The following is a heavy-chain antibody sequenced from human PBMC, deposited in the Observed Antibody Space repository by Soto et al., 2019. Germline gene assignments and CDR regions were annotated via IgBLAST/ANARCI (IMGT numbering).Heavy chain of an antibody. CDR3: ARAKGYIVATIKAYYFDY. J-gene: IGHJ4*02. CDR2: IYYSGST. V-gene: IGHV4-59*01. CDR1: GGSISSYY. Sequence: SETLSLTCTVSGGSISSYYWSWIRQPPGKGLEWIGYIYYSGSTNYNPSLKSRVTISVDTSKNQFSLKLSSVTAADTAVYYCARAKGYIVATIKAYYFDYWGQGTLVTVSS. D-gene: IGHD5-12*01.